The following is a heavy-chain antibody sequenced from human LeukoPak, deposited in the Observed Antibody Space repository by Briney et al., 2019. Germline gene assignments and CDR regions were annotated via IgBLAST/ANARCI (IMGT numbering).Heavy chain of an antibody. J-gene: IGHJ6*04. CDR2: IYPNGST. Sequence: SETLSLTCSVSGGPINFYWSWIRQSPGKGLEWIGCIYPNGSTSYNSPLKSRVTISLDTSKKQVSLMLKSVTAADTAVYYCARDVRRALRFNNFYPYFGTDVWGKGTTVIVST. V-gene: IGHV4-59*01. D-gene: IGHD3-3*01. CDR3: ARDVRRALRFNNFYPYFGTDV. CDR1: GGPINFY.